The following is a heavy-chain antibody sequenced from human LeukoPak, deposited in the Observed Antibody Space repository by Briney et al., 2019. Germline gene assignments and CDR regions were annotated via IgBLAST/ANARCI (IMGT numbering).Heavy chain of an antibody. CDR1: GFTFSSYD. Sequence: GGTLRLSCSVSGFTFSSYDMHWVRQPPGKGLEYVSAISSNGGSKYYADFVKGRVTITRDKSKNTLYLKMSSLRAEAAAVYYCVKTKARTIAVAGSAEDIQHWGQGTLVTVSS. V-gene: IGHV3-64D*06. CDR2: ISSNGGSK. J-gene: IGHJ1*01. D-gene: IGHD6-19*01. CDR3: VKTKARTIAVAGSAEDIQH.